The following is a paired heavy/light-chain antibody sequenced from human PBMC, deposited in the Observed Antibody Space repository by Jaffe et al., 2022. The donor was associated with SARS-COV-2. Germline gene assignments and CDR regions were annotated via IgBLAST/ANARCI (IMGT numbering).Light chain of an antibody. CDR3: YSTDSSGKGV. CDR2: EDS. V-gene: IGLV3-10*01. CDR1: ALPKKY. J-gene: IGLJ2*01. Sequence: SYELTQPPSVSVSPGQTARITCSGDALPKKYAYWYQQKSGQAPVLVIYEDSKRPSGIPERFSGSSSGTMATLTISGAQVEDEADYYCYSTDSSGKGVFGGGTKLTVL.
Heavy chain of an antibody. J-gene: IGHJ4*02. CDR1: GFTFSDYY. D-gene: IGHD6-19*01. V-gene: IGHV3-11*01. Sequence: QVQLVESGGGLVKPGGSLRLSCAASGFTFSDYYMSWIRQAPGKGLEWVSYISSSGSTIYYADSVKGRFTISRDNAKNSLYLQMNSLRAEDTAVYYCARARGRESAVAGTRSPFFDYWGQGTLVTVSS. CDR3: ARARGRESAVAGTRSPFFDY. CDR2: ISSSGSTI.